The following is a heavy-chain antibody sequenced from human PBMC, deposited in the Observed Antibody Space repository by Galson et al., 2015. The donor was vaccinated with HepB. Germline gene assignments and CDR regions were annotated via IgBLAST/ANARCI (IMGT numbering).Heavy chain of an antibody. V-gene: IGHV3-30-3*01. D-gene: IGHD3-22*01. Sequence: SLRLSCAASGFTFSSYAMHWVRQAPGKGLEWVAVISYDGSNKYYADSVKGRFTISRDNSKNTLYLQMNSLRAEDTAVYYCARGHRDRYYGSSGYPLGYWGQGTLVTVSS. CDR3: ARGHRDRYYGSSGYPLGY. CDR1: GFTFSSYA. J-gene: IGHJ4*02. CDR2: ISYDGSNK.